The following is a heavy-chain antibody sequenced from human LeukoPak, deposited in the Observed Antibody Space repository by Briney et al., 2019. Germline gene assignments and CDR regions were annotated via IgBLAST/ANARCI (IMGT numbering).Heavy chain of an antibody. J-gene: IGHJ4*02. D-gene: IGHD2-21*02. CDR1: RFTFSNYW. V-gene: IGHV3-7*01. CDR3: AKWGPYCVGDYCPALDS. Sequence: GGALRLSCVASRFTFSNYWMSWVRQAPGKGLEWVANINQDGSKKRYVDSMEGRFTISRDNAKESLYLQLNSLRVEDTAVYYCAKWGPYCVGDYCPALDSWRQGNLVTVSS. CDR2: INQDGSKK.